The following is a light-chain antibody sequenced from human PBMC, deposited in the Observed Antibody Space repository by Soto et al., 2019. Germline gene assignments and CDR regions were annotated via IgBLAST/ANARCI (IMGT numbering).Light chain of an antibody. CDR1: QSVSSNY. V-gene: IGKV3-20*01. CDR2: GAS. CDR3: QQYGTSPRT. J-gene: IGKJ1*01. Sequence: EVMLTQSPGTLSLSPGERATLSCRASQSVSSNYLAWYQQKPGQAPRLLIYGASNRATGIPDRFSGSGSGTDFTLTIRRLEPEDFAVYYCQQYGTSPRTFGQGTKVEFK.